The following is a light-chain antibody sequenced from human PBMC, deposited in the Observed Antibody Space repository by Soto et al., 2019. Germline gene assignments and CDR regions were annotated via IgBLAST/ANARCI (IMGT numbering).Light chain of an antibody. J-gene: IGKJ1*01. Sequence: EIVMTQSPATLSVSPGERATLSCRASQPVRSKLAWYQQKPGQAPRLLIFDASTRATAIPARFSGSGSGTEFTLTISSLQSEDIAVYYCQQHNDWPKTFGQGTRVEIK. CDR2: DAS. CDR1: QPVRSK. CDR3: QQHNDWPKT. V-gene: IGKV3-15*01.